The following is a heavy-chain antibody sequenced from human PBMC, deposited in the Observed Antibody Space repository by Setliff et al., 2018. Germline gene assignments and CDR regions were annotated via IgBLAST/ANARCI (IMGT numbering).Heavy chain of an antibody. V-gene: IGHV1-69*13. CDR1: GGTFSSYA. Sequence: GASVKVSCKASGGTFSSYAISWVRQAPGQGLERMGGIIPIFGTANYAQKFQGRVTITADESTSTAYMELSSLRSDDTAVYYCARVNPTMITFGGVIVIWFDPWGQGTLVTVSS. CDR2: IIPIFGTA. CDR3: ARVNPTMITFGGVIVIWFDP. J-gene: IGHJ5*02. D-gene: IGHD3-16*02.